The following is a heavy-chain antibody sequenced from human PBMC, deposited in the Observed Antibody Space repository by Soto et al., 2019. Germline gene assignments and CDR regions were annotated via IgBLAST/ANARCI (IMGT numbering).Heavy chain of an antibody. D-gene: IGHD4-4*01. CDR2: IYPGDSDT. Sequence: PGESLKISCKGSGYTFTNYWIAWVRQMPGKGLEWMGSIYPGDSDTRYSPSFQGQVTISADKSISTAYLQWSSLKASDTAMYYCARRTVTTRISYWFDPWGQGTLVTVSS. J-gene: IGHJ5*02. CDR1: GYTFTNYW. CDR3: ARRTVTTRISYWFDP. V-gene: IGHV5-51*01.